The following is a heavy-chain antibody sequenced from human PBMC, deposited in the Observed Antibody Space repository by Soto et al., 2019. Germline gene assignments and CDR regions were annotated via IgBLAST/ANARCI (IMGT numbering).Heavy chain of an antibody. CDR1: GFSLSTSGVG. V-gene: IGHV2-5*01. CDR3: AHSSRQQLGRGGFDY. CDR2: IYWNDDK. J-gene: IGHJ4*02. Sequence: GPTLVNPTQTLTLTCTFSGFSLSTSGVGVGWIRQPPGKALEWLALIYWNDDKRYSPSLKSRLTITKDTSKNQVVLTMTNMDPVDKATYYCAHSSRQQLGRGGFDYWGQGTLVTVSS. D-gene: IGHD6-13*01.